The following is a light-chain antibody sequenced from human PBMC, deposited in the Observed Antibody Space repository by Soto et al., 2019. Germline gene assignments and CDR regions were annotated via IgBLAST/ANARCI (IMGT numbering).Light chain of an antibody. Sequence: IVLTQSPGTLSLSPWERATLSCRASQNVRSNLAWYQQKPGQAPRLLIYGASNRATGIPARFSGRGSGTEFTLTISSLQSEDFAVYYCQQYNNWPPWTFGQGTKVDIK. CDR2: GAS. V-gene: IGKV3-15*01. CDR1: QNVRSN. CDR3: QQYNNWPPWT. J-gene: IGKJ1*01.